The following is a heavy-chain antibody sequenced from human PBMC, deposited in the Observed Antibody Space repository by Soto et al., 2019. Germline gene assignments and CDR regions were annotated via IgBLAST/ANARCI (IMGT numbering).Heavy chain of an antibody. CDR1: GYIFTSYG. CDR3: ARVPHNFNWVPYGLDA. D-gene: IGHD3-9*01. V-gene: IGHV1-18*04. J-gene: IGHJ6*02. CDR2: ISGYNGHA. Sequence: QVQVVQSGAEVRKIGASVKVSCKASGYIFTSYGLSWVRQAPGQGLEWMGWISGYNGHAIYAEKMQGRVTMTTDTSTRTADMELRSLRSDDTAVYYCARVPHNFNWVPYGLDAWGQGTTVTVSS.